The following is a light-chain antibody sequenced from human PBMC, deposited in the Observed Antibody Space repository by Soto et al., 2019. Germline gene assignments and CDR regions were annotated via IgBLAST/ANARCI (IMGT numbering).Light chain of an antibody. Sequence: QSVLTQPASVSGSPGQSITISCTGTSSDVGGYNYVSWYQQHPGKAPKLMIYEVSNRPSGVSNRFSGSKSGNTASLTISGLQAEDEADYYCSSYTSSSPLEGFGTGTKVTV. V-gene: IGLV2-14*01. CDR2: EVS. J-gene: IGLJ1*01. CDR3: SSYTSSSPLEG. CDR1: SSDVGGYNY.